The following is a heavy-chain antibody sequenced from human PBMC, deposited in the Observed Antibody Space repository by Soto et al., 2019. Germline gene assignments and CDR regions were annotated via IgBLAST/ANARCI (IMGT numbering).Heavy chain of an antibody. CDR3: ARTYYYDSSGYYPVFY. J-gene: IGHJ4*02. CDR2: IYPGDSDT. V-gene: IGHV5-51*01. D-gene: IGHD3-22*01. Sequence: PGESLKISCKGSGYSFTSYWIGWVRQMPGKGLEWMGIIYPGDSDTRYSPSFQGQVTISADKSISTAYLQWSSLKASDTAMYYCARTYYYDSSGYYPVFYWGQGTLVTVSS. CDR1: GYSFTSYW.